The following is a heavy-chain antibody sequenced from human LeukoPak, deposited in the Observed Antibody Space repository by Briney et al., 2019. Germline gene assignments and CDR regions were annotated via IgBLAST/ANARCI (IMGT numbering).Heavy chain of an antibody. V-gene: IGHV3-7*01. CDR1: GFIFSTYW. Sequence: QTGGSLRLSCAASGFIFSTYWMTWVRQAPGKGLEWVANMKGDGSEIHYVDSVKGRFTISRDNAKNSLYLQMNSLRVDDSAIYYCVKISGGTFRWGQGTQVTVSS. J-gene: IGHJ4*02. CDR3: VKISGGTFR. D-gene: IGHD2-15*01. CDR2: MKGDGSEI.